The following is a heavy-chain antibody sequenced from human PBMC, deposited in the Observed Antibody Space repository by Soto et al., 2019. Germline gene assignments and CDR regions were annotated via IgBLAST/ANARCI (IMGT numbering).Heavy chain of an antibody. CDR2: ISAYNYNT. CDR3: ARGGYTSAWYGDF. J-gene: IGHJ4*02. Sequence: ASVKVSCTVSGYPFTRYGINWVRQVPGQGLEWMGWISAYNYNTDYAQKFQGRVTMTTDTPSNTAYMELRSLRSDDTAIYYCARGGYTSAWYGDFWGQGTLVTVSS. D-gene: IGHD6-19*01. CDR1: GYPFTRYG. V-gene: IGHV1-18*01.